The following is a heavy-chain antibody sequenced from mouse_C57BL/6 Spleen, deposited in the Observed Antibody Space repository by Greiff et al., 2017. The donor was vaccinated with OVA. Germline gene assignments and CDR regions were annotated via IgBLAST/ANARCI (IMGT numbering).Heavy chain of an antibody. CDR2: IDPENGDT. D-gene: IGHD2-3*01. CDR1: GFNIKDDY. J-gene: IGHJ3*01. V-gene: IGHV14-4*01. Sequence: EVQLQQSGAELVRPGASVKLSCTASGFNIKDDYMHWVKQRPEQGLEWIGWIDPENGDTEYASKFQGKATITAGTSSNTAYLQLSSLTSEDTAVYYCTTGWLLRIAYWGQGTLVTVSA. CDR3: TTGWLLRIAY.